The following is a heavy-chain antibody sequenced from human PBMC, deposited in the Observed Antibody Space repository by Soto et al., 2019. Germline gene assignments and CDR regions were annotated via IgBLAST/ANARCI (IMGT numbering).Heavy chain of an antibody. V-gene: IGHV1-46*03. CDR1: GYTFTSYY. Sequence: QVQLVQSGAEVKKPGASVKVSCKASGYTFTSYYMHWVRQAPGQGLEWMGIINPSGGSTSYAQKVQGRVTMTRDTSTSTVYMELSSLRSEDTAVYYCARPLLGYCSGGSCYPDAFDIWGQGTMVTVSS. CDR2: INPSGGST. J-gene: IGHJ3*02. CDR3: ARPLLGYCSGGSCYPDAFDI. D-gene: IGHD2-15*01.